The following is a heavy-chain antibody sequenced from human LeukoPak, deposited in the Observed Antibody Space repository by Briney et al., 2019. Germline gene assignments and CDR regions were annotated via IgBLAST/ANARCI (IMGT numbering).Heavy chain of an antibody. D-gene: IGHD6-13*01. Sequence: GGSLRLSCAASGFIFSSYAMSWVRQAPGKGLEWVSGIGGGGTRTYYAESVKGRFTISRDNSKNTLYLQMTSLAAEDTALYYCAKNRGVAAAGPDYWGQGTLVTVSS. CDR1: GFIFSSYA. V-gene: IGHV3-23*01. CDR3: AKNRGVAAAGPDY. CDR2: IGGGGTRT. J-gene: IGHJ4*02.